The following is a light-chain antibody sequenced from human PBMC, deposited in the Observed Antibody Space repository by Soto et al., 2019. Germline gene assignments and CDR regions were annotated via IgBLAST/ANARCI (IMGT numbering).Light chain of an antibody. V-gene: IGLV2-8*01. Sequence: QSVLTQPPSASGSPGQSVTISCTGTSSDVGTHGYVSWYQQHAGKAPKLMIYDVTKRPSGVPDRFSGSKSDNTASLTVSGLQAEDEADYYCMCYAGGNNWVFGGGTKVTVL. CDR1: SSDVGTHGY. CDR2: DVT. CDR3: MCYAGGNNWV. J-gene: IGLJ3*02.